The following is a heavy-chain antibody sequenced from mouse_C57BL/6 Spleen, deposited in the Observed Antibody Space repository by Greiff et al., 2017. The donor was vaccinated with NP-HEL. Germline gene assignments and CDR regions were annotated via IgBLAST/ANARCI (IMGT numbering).Heavy chain of an antibody. Sequence: EVQLEQSEAGLVQPGTSMKLSCTASGFTFSDYYMDWVRQVPEKGLEWVGNINHDGSSTYYLDSFKSRSILSGDNAKNILYLQMSSLKSEDTATYYCARGPYYGSSSYYYAMDYWGQGTSVTVSS. D-gene: IGHD1-1*01. CDR1: GFTFSDYY. CDR3: ARGPYYGSSSYYYAMDY. J-gene: IGHJ4*01. V-gene: IGHV5-16*01. CDR2: INHDGSST.